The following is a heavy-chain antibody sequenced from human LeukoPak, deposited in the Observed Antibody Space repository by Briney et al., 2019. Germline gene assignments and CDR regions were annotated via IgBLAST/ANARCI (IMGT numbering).Heavy chain of an antibody. V-gene: IGHV3-23*01. J-gene: IGHJ4*02. D-gene: IGHD6-19*01. CDR2: ISGTGTST. CDR3: AKAVQWLAQYFDY. CDR1: GFTFTSYA. Sequence: GRSLRLSCAASGFTFTSYAMSWVRQAPGKGLEWVSGISGTGTSTYYAESVKGRFTVSRDNSKNTLYLQMNSLRAEDTAVYYCAKAVQWLAQYFDYWGQGTLVTISS.